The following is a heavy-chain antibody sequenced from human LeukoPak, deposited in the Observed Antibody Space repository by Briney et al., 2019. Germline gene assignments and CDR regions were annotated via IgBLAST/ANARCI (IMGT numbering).Heavy chain of an antibody. J-gene: IGHJ4*02. V-gene: IGHV4-39*07. CDR1: GGSISSSGYY. D-gene: IGHD5-18*01. CDR3: ARDRRYGAWYFDY. CDR2: IYYSGST. Sequence: PSETLSLTCTVSGGSISSSGYYWGWIRQPPGKGLEWIGSIYYSGSTYYNPSLKSRVTISVDTSKNQFSPKLSSVTAADTAVYYCARDRRYGAWYFDYWGQGTLVTVSS.